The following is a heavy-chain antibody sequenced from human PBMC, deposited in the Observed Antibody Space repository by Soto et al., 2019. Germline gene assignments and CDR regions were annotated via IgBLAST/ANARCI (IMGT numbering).Heavy chain of an antibody. D-gene: IGHD2-15*01. Sequence: ASVKVSCKASGYTFTRYDINWVRQATGQGLEWMGWMNPNSGNTGYAQKFQGRVTMTRNTSISTAYMELSSLRSEDTAVYYCANEGYCSGGSCDYFDYWGQGTLVTVSS. V-gene: IGHV1-8*01. CDR1: GYTFTRYD. CDR2: MNPNSGNT. CDR3: ANEGYCSGGSCDYFDY. J-gene: IGHJ4*02.